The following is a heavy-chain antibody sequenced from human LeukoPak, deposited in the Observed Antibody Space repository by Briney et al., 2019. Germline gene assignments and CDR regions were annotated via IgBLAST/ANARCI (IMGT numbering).Heavy chain of an antibody. V-gene: IGHV3-30-3*01. CDR2: ISFDGSNK. Sequence: PGRSLRLSCAVSGFTFSNYAIHWVRQAPGKGLEWVALISFDGSNKYYADSVKDRFTISRDNSKNTLHLQMNSLRPEDTAMYYCARDPILVRGYFDYWGQGTLVTVSS. CDR1: GFTFSNYA. D-gene: IGHD3-10*01. CDR3: ARDPILVRGYFDY. J-gene: IGHJ4*02.